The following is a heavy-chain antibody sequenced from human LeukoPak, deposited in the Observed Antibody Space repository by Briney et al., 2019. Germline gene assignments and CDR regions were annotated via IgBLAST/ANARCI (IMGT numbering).Heavy chain of an antibody. CDR3: ARGLYSSSWYESYY. V-gene: IGHV3-33*01. D-gene: IGHD6-13*01. CDR1: GFTFSSYG. CDR2: IWYDGSNK. J-gene: IGHJ4*02. Sequence: QPGGSLRLSCAASGFTFSSYGMHWLRQAPGKGLEWVAVIWYDGSNKYYADSVKGRFTISRDNSKNTLYLQMNSLRAEDTAVYYCARGLYSSSWYESYYWGQGTLVTVSS.